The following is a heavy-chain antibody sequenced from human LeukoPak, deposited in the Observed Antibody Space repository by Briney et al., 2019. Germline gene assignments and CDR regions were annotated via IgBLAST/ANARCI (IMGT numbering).Heavy chain of an antibody. Sequence: GGSLRLSCAASGFTFTNYWMTWVRQAPGKGLEWVANIKPDGGEKNYVDSVKGRFTISRDNVKKSLFLQMNSLRAEDTAVYYCASGYSTNWATFDYWGQGTLVTVSS. J-gene: IGHJ4*02. D-gene: IGHD6-13*01. V-gene: IGHV3-7*01. CDR1: GFTFTNYW. CDR2: IKPDGGEK. CDR3: ASGYSTNWATFDY.